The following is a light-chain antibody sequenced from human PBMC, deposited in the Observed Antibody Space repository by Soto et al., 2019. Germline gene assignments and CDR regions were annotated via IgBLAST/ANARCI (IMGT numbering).Light chain of an antibody. V-gene: IGLV2-11*01. CDR1: SSDVGDYNY. CDR2: DVS. Sequence: QCALTQPRSVSGSPGQSVTISCTGTSSDVGDYNYVSWYQQYPGKAPKLVIYDVSKRPSGVPDRFSGSKSGNTASLTISGLQAEDEADYYCCSFAGSYTFWVFGGGTKVTVL. J-gene: IGLJ3*02. CDR3: CSFAGSYTFWV.